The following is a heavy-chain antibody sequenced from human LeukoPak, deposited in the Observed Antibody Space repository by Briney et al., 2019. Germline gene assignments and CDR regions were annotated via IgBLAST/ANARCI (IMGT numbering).Heavy chain of an antibody. CDR1: GFTFSSYG. CDR3: AKNRRPKSHQHSSGYYFDY. J-gene: IGHJ4*02. Sequence: QAGGSLRLSCAASGFTFSSYGMHWVRQAPGKGLEWVAVISYDGSNKYYADSVKGRFTISRDNSKNTLYLQMNSLRAEDTAVYYCAKNRRPKSHQHSSGYYFDYWGQGTLVTVSS. V-gene: IGHV3-30*18. CDR2: ISYDGSNK. D-gene: IGHD3-22*01.